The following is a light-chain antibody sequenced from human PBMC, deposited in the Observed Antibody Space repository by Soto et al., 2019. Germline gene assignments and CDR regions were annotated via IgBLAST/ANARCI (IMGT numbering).Light chain of an antibody. V-gene: IGLV9-49*01. CDR1: SDYSHNK. CDR2: VGTGGIVG. J-gene: IGLJ2*01. CDR3: GADHGSGSNFVVV. Sequence: QPVLTQPPSASASLGASVTLTCTLSSDYSHNKVDWYQQRPGKGPRFVMRVGTGGIVGSKGDGIPDRFSVLGSGLNRYLTIKNIQEEDESDYHCGADHGSGSNFVVVFGGGTKLTVL.